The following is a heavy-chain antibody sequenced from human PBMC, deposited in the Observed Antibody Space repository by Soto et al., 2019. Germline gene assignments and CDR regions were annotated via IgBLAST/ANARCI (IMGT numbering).Heavy chain of an antibody. J-gene: IGHJ5*02. CDR2: IYYSGST. Sequence: SETLSLTCTVSGGSISNYYWSWIRQPPGKGLEWIGYIYYSGSTNYNPSLKSRVTISVDTSKNQFSLKLSSVTAADTAVYYCARQAHSNHPGWFDPWGQGTLVTVSS. D-gene: IGHD4-4*01. V-gene: IGHV4-59*08. CDR3: ARQAHSNHPGWFDP. CDR1: GGSISNYY.